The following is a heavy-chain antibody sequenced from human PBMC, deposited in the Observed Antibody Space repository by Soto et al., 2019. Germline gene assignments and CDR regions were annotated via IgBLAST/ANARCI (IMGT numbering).Heavy chain of an antibody. CDR2: IKQDGSEN. Sequence: PGGSLRLSCAASGFTFSSYWMSWVRQAPGKGLEWVANIKQDGSENYYVDSVKGRFTTSRDNAKNSLYLQMNSLRAEDTAVYYCARDPDYDFWSGYYFGYWGLGTLVTVSS. V-gene: IGHV3-7*03. J-gene: IGHJ4*02. D-gene: IGHD3-3*01. CDR3: ARDPDYDFWSGYYFGY. CDR1: GFTFSSYW.